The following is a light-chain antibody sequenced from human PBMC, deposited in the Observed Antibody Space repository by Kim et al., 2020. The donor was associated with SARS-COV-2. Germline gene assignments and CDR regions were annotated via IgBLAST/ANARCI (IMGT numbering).Light chain of an antibody. V-gene: IGKV3-20*01. CDR2: GAS. CDR1: QRVSNSY. Sequence: SPGQKATLSDRASQRVSNSYLDWYQQKPGQAPRRLIYGASRRATGIPDRFRGSGCGTGFTFSISRLEPEDVAVYYCQQYGSSPLNFGGGTKVDIK. CDR3: QQYGSSPLN. J-gene: IGKJ4*01.